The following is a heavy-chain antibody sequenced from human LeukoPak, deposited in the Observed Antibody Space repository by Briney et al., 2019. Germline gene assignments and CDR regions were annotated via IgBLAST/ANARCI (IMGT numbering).Heavy chain of an antibody. CDR1: GGSISSYY. V-gene: IGHV4-59*01. CDR3: ARGMVAEYYYYYYGMDV. Sequence: SETLSLTCTVSGGSISSYYWSWIRQPPGKGLEWIGYIYYSGSTNYNPSLKSRVTISVDTSKNQFSLKLSSVTAADTAVYYCARGMVAEYYYYYYGMDVWGQGTTVTVSS. J-gene: IGHJ6*02. CDR2: IYYSGST. D-gene: IGHD2-15*01.